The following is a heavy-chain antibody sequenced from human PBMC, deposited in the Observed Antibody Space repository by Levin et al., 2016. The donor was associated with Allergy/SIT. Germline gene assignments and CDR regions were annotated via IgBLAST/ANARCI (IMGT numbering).Heavy chain of an antibody. D-gene: IGHD5-24*01. Sequence: SVKVSCKASGGTFSSYTISWVRQAPGQGLEWMGRIIPILGIANYAQKFQGRVTITADESTSTAYMELSSLRSEDTAVYYCASEVEMATITDWGFDYWGQGTLVTVSS. CDR1: GGTFSSYT. J-gene: IGHJ4*02. V-gene: IGHV1-69*02. CDR3: ASEVEMATITDWGFDY. CDR2: IIPILGIA.